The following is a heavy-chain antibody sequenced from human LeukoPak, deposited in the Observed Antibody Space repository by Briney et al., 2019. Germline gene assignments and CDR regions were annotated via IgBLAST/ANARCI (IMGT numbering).Heavy chain of an antibody. J-gene: IGHJ3*02. CDR2: IKQDGSEK. V-gene: IGHV3-7*01. CDR1: GFTFSSYW. CDR3: ARSTSSSWYSVSDAFDI. Sequence: PGGSLRLSCAASGFTFSSYWMSWARQAPGKGLEWVANIKQDGSEKYYVDSVKGRFTISRDNAKNSLYLQMNSLRAEDTAVYYCARSTSSSWYSVSDAFDIWGQGTMVTVSS. D-gene: IGHD6-13*01.